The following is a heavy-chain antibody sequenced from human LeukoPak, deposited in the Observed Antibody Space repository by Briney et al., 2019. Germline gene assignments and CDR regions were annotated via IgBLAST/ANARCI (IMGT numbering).Heavy chain of an antibody. V-gene: IGHV3-30*02. Sequence: GGSLRLSCAASGFTFSSYGMHWVRQAPGKGLEWVAFIRYDGSNKYYADSVKGRFTISRDNSKDTLYLQMNSLRAEDTAVYYCAKDRIAAAGRGRWFDPWGQGTLVTVSS. J-gene: IGHJ5*02. CDR3: AKDRIAAAGRGRWFDP. CDR2: IRYDGSNK. D-gene: IGHD6-13*01. CDR1: GFTFSSYG.